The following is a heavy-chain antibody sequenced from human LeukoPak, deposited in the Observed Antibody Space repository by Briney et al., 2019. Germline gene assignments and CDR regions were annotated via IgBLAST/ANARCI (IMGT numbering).Heavy chain of an antibody. CDR2: INPNSGGT. D-gene: IGHD3-22*01. CDR1: GYTFTGYY. J-gene: IGHJ5*02. V-gene: IGHV1-2*02. CDR3: ARTEVYYYDSSRRFDP. Sequence: ASVKVSCKGSGYTFTGYYMHWVRQAPGQGLEWMGWINPNSGGTNYAQKFQGRVTMTRDTSISTAYMELSRLRSDDTAVYYCARTEVYYYDSSRRFDPWGQGTLVTVSS.